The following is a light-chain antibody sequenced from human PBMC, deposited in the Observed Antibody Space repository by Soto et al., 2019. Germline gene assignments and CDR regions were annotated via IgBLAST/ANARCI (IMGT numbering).Light chain of an antibody. CDR3: SSYAASNNFYFV. J-gene: IGLJ3*02. Sequence: QSALTQPPSASGSPGQSVTIYCTGNSSDVGGYNYVSWYQQYPGRAPKLMIYEVTKRPSGVPDRCSGSKSGNTASRTVSGLQAEDEADYYCSSYAASNNFYFVFGGGTKLTVL. CDR1: SSDVGGYNY. V-gene: IGLV2-8*01. CDR2: EVT.